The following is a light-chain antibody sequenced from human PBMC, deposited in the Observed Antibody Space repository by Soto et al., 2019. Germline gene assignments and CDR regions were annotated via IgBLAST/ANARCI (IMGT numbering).Light chain of an antibody. CDR3: SSYAGSNNLV. CDR2: EVS. J-gene: IGLJ3*02. Sequence: QSVLTQPPSASGPPGQSVTISCTGTSSDVGGYNYVSWYQQHPGKAPKLMIYEVSKRPSGVPDRFSGSKSGNTASLTVSGLQAEDEADYYCSSYAGSNNLVFGGGTKLTVL. CDR1: SSDVGGYNY. V-gene: IGLV2-8*01.